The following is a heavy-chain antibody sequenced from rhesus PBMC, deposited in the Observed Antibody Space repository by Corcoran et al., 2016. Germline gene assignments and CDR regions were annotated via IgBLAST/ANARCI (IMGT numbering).Heavy chain of an antibody. CDR2: ISGDSGIA. J-gene: IGHJ4*01. Sequence: VQLQESGPGLVKPWATLSLPCAVSGDSLRGYYWNWIRQPPGKGLEWIGYISGDSGIADYKPSLKSRVTISTDTSKKQFSLMLTSVTAADTAVYYCARRGWIGQMDHWGQGLLVTVS. CDR3: ARRGWIGQMDH. D-gene: IGHD5-12*01. CDR1: GDSLRGYY. V-gene: IGHV4-165*02.